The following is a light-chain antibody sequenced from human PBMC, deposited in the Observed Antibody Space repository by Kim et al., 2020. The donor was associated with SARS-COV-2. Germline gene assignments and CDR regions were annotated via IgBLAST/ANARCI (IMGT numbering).Light chain of an antibody. J-gene: IGKJ1*01. V-gene: IGKV3-20*01. CDR2: EAS. CDR1: QSVSSNY. Sequence: SPGERATLSCRARQSVSSNYLAWYQQKPGQAPRIVIYEASNRPTGIPDRFSGSGSGTDFSLTISRLEPEDFAVYYCQQYGSSPRTFGQGTKVDIK. CDR3: QQYGSSPRT.